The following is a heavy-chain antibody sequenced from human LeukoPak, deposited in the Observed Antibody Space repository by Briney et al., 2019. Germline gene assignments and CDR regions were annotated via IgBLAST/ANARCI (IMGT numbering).Heavy chain of an antibody. V-gene: IGHV3-30*18. D-gene: IGHD6-6*01. CDR1: GFTFSSYG. Sequence: GGSLRLSCAASGFTFSSYGMHWARQAPGKGLEWVAVISYDGSNKYYVDSVKGRFTISRDNSKNTLYLQMNSLRAEDTAVYYCAKSERVSIAAQGDYYYYYMDVWGKGTTVTVSS. CDR2: ISYDGSNK. J-gene: IGHJ6*03. CDR3: AKSERVSIAAQGDYYYYYMDV.